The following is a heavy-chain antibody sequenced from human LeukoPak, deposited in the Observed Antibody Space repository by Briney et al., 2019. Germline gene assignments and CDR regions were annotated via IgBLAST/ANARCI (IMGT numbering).Heavy chain of an antibody. J-gene: IGHJ4*02. D-gene: IGHD4-23*01. CDR2: IYSGGTT. CDR3: ARRAGGYSHPYDY. CDR1: GFTGSGNY. V-gene: IGHV3-53*01. Sequence: GGSLRRSCAGSGFTGSGNYMSWVRQAPGKGLEWVSLIYSGGTTYYADSVKGRFTISRDNSKSTLYLQMNSLRAEDTAVYYCARRAGGYSHPYDYWGQGILVTVSS.